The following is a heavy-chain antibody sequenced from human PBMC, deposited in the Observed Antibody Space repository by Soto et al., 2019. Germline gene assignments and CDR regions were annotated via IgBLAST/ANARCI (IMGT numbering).Heavy chain of an antibody. CDR1: GFTFSSYS. D-gene: IGHD3-9*01. CDR2: ISSSSSTI. CDR3: AREYDILNWFDP. J-gene: IGHJ5*02. Sequence: GGSLRLSCAASGFTFSSYSMNWVRQAPGKGLEWVSYISSSSSTIYYADSVKGRFTISRANAKSSLYLQMNSLRAEDTAVYYCAREYDILNWFDPWGQGTLVTVSS. V-gene: IGHV3-48*01.